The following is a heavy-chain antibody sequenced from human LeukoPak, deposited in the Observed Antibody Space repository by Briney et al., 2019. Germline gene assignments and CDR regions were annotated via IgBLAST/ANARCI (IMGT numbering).Heavy chain of an antibody. Sequence: SETLSLTCTVSGGSTSSYYWSWIRQHPGKGLEWIGYIYYSGSTYYNPSLKSRVTISVDTSKNQFSLKLSSVTAADTAVYYCARVGYYDSSGYSPLSYWGQGTLVTVSS. J-gene: IGHJ4*02. D-gene: IGHD3-22*01. CDR1: GGSTSSYY. V-gene: IGHV4-59*06. CDR3: ARVGYYDSSGYSPLSY. CDR2: IYYSGST.